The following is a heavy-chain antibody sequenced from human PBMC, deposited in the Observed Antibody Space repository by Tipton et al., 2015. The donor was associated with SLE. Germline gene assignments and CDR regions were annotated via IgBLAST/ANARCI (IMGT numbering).Heavy chain of an antibody. CDR3: ASLRYDTDY. Sequence: TLSLTCTVSGGSISSYYWSWIRQPPGKGLEWIGYIYYSGSTNYNPSLKSRVTISVDTSKNQFPLKLSSVTAADTAVYYCASLRYDTDYWGQGTLVTVSS. D-gene: IGHD3-22*01. CDR1: GGSISSYY. J-gene: IGHJ4*02. V-gene: IGHV4-59*08. CDR2: IYYSGST.